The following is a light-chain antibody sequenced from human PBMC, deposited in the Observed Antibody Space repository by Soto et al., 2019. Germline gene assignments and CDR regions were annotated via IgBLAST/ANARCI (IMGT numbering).Light chain of an antibody. Sequence: EIVLTQSPGILSLSPGERATLSCRASQSVSSTFLAWYQRKAGQAPRLLIFAASSRATGVPDRFSGSGSGTDCTLAISRLEPEDFALYYCQQYGNTPPTFGQGTKLEIK. J-gene: IGKJ2*01. V-gene: IGKV3-20*01. CDR3: QQYGNTPPT. CDR1: QSVSSTF. CDR2: AAS.